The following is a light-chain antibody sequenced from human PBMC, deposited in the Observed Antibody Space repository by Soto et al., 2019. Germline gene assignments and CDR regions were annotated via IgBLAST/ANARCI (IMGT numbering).Light chain of an antibody. CDR2: GAS. V-gene: IGKV3-20*01. J-gene: IGKJ3*01. Sequence: EIVLTQSPGTLSLSPGERATLSCRARQSVSSSYLAWYQQKPGQAPWLLFYGASSRATGIPDRCSGSGSGTNFTLTISRLEPEDVAVYYCQQYGSSPPVTFGPGTKVDIK. CDR3: QQYGSSPPVT. CDR1: QSVSSSY.